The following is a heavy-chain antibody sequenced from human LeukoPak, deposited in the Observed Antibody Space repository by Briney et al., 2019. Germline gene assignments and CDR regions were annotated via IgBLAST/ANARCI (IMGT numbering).Heavy chain of an antibody. D-gene: IGHD3-22*01. CDR3: ARNYHDSSGYQESAFDY. CDR1: GFTFSSYG. Sequence: PGGSLRLSCAASGFTFSSYGMYWVRQAPGKGLEWVAAIWYDGSYKNYADPVKGRFTISRDNSKKTLYLQMSSLRVEDTAVYYCARNYHDSSGYQESAFDYWGQGTLVTVSS. V-gene: IGHV3-33*07. CDR2: IWYDGSYK. J-gene: IGHJ4*02.